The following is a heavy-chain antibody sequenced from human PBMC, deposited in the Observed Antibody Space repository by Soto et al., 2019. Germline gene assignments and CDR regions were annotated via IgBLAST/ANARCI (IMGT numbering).Heavy chain of an antibody. V-gene: IGHV3-74*01. CDR2: INGDGSST. Sequence: GGSLRLSCAASGFTFSSHWMHWVRQAPGKGLVWVSRINGDGSSTSYAHSVKGRFTISRDNAKNMLYLQVNSLRADDTAVYYCAGSPGLSRISGTTLGAWGQGTLVTVSS. CDR3: AGSPGLSRISGTTLGA. D-gene: IGHD1-7*01. J-gene: IGHJ5*01. CDR1: GFTFSSHW.